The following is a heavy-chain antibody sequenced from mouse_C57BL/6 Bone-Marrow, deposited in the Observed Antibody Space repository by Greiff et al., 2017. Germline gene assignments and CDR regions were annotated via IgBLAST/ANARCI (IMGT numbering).Heavy chain of an antibody. CDR3: TRDTMVTTDYYAMDY. CDR1: GFTFSDAW. D-gene: IGHD2-2*01. V-gene: IGHV6-6*01. Sequence: EVKVVESGGGLVQPGGSMKLSCAASGFTFSDAWMDWVRQSPEKGLEWVAEIRNKANNHATYYAESVKGRFTISRDDSKSSVYLQMNSLRAEDTGIYYCTRDTMVTTDYYAMDYWGQGTSVTVSS. J-gene: IGHJ4*01. CDR2: IRNKANNHAT.